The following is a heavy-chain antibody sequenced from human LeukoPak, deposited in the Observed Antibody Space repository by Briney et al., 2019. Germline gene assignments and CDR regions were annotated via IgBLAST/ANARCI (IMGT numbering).Heavy chain of an antibody. J-gene: IGHJ4*02. CDR2: IKQDGSEK. D-gene: IGHD4-11*01. V-gene: IGHV3-7*04. CDR3: ATDSNYVFDY. Sequence: GSLRLSCAASGFTFSSYWMSWVRQAPGKGLEWVANIKQDGSEKYYVDSVEGRFTISRDNAKNSLYLQVNSLRAEDTAVYYCATDSNYVFDYWGQGTLVTVSS. CDR1: GFTFSSYW.